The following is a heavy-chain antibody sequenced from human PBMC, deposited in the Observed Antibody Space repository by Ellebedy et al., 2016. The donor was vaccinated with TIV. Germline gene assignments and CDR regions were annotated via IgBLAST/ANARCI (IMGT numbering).Heavy chain of an antibody. CDR3: AGNRELLYGANGFDI. D-gene: IGHD1-7*01. V-gene: IGHV5-51*01. CDR1: GYSFTSYW. Sequence: KVSCKGSGYSFTSYWIGWVRPMPGKGLEWMGIIYPGDSDTRYSPSFQGQVTISADRSISTTYLQWSSLKASDTAMYYCAGNRELLYGANGFDIWGQGTMVTVSS. CDR2: IYPGDSDT. J-gene: IGHJ3*02.